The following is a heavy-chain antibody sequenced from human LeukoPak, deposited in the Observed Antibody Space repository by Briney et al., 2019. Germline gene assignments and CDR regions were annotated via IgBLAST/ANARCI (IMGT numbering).Heavy chain of an antibody. D-gene: IGHD3-22*01. CDR3: AKTHFRGFYYDSSGYSYFDY. V-gene: IGHV3-30*18. CDR2: KSYDGSNK. Sequence: PGGSLRLSCAASGFTFSSYGMHWVRQAPGKGLEWVAVKSYDGSNKYYADSVKGRFTISRDNSKNTLYLQMNSLRAEDTAVYYCAKTHFRGFYYDSSGYSYFDYWGQGTLVTVSS. CDR1: GFTFSSYG. J-gene: IGHJ4*02.